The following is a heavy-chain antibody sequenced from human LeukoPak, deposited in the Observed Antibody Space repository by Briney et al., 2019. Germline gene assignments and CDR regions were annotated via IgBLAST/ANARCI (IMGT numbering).Heavy chain of an antibody. CDR3: ARVWGMFLWLSLGY. CDR1: GFTFSSYG. D-gene: IGHD5-18*01. J-gene: IGHJ4*02. CDR2: IWYDGSNK. V-gene: IGHV3-33*01. Sequence: GGSLRLSCAASGFTFSSYGMHWVRQAPGKGLEWVAVIWYDGSNKYCADSVKGRFTISRDNSKNTLYLQMNSLRAEDTAVYYCARVWGMFLWLSLGYWGQGTLVTVSS.